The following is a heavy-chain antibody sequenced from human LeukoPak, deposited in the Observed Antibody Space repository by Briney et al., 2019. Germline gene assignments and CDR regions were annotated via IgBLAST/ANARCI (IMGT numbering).Heavy chain of an antibody. D-gene: IGHD3-10*01. Sequence: ASVKVSCKASGGTFSSCAISWVRQAPGQGLEWMGDIIPMFGTADNAQEFQGRVTLTADESMSTAYMELSSLRSEDTAVYYCARAGLWFGELLSQYYYYYGMDVWGKGTTVTVSS. CDR3: ARAGLWFGELLSQYYYYYGMDV. CDR2: IIPMFGTA. V-gene: IGHV1-69*13. CDR1: GGTFSSCA. J-gene: IGHJ6*04.